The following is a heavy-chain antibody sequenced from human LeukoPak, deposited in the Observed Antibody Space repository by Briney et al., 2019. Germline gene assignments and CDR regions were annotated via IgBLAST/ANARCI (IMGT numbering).Heavy chain of an antibody. D-gene: IGHD5-12*01. CDR3: ARGNSGYDFYYYYYYMDV. CDR2: INRSGST. Sequence: SETLSLTCAVYGGSFSGYYWSWIRQPPGKGLEWIGEINRSGSTNYNPSLKSRVTISVDTSKNQFSLKLSSVTAADTAVYYCARGNSGYDFYYYYYYMDVWGKGTTVTVSS. V-gene: IGHV4-34*01. J-gene: IGHJ6*03. CDR1: GGSFSGYY.